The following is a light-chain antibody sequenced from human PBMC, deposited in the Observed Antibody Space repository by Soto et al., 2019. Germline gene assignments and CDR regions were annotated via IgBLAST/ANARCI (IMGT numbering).Light chain of an antibody. V-gene: IGKV1-33*01. CDR1: QDISNY. CDR2: DAS. CDR3: QQYDNLPPFT. Sequence: DIQMTQSPSSLSASVGDRVTITCQASQDISNYLTWYQQKPGKAPKLLIYDASNLETGVPSRFSGSGSGTNFSFPISSLQPEDIATYYCQQYDNLPPFTFGPGTKVDIK. J-gene: IGKJ3*01.